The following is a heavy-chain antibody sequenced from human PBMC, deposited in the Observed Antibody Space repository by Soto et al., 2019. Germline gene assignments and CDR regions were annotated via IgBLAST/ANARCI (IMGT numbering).Heavy chain of an antibody. J-gene: IGHJ3*02. D-gene: IGHD3-22*01. Sequence: GGSLRLSCAAFGFRFSNYEMNWVRQAPGKGLEWISYINSPGTTIYYADSVKGRFTISRDNAKRSLYLQMNSLRAEDTAIYYCARDPDSSGYIDAFDIWGQGTMVTVS. CDR1: GFRFSNYE. V-gene: IGHV3-48*03. CDR2: INSPGTTI. CDR3: ARDPDSSGYIDAFDI.